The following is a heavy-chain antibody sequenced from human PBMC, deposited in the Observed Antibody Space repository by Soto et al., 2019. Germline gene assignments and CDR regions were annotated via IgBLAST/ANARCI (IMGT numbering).Heavy chain of an antibody. CDR1: GYTFTSYD. J-gene: IGHJ6*02. CDR3: ARVGRITMVRGPWGYYYGMDV. Sequence: EASVKVSCKASGYTFTSYDINWVRQATGQGLEWMGWMNPNSGNTGYAQKFQGRVTMTRNTSISTAYMELSSLRSEDTAVYYCARVGRITMVRGPWGYYYGMDVWGQGTTVTVSS. V-gene: IGHV1-8*01. CDR2: MNPNSGNT. D-gene: IGHD3-10*01.